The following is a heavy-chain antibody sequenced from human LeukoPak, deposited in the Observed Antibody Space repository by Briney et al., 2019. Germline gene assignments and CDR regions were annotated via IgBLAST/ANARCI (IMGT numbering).Heavy chain of an antibody. CDR3: AIPPPDYSGTDV. Sequence: SVKVSCKASGGTFSSYAISWVRQAPGQGLEWMGGIIPIFGTANYAQEFQGRVTITADESTSTAYMELSSLRSEDTAVYYCAIPPPDYSGTDVWGQGTTVTVSS. CDR2: IIPIFGTA. J-gene: IGHJ6*02. V-gene: IGHV1-69*13. CDR1: GGTFSSYA.